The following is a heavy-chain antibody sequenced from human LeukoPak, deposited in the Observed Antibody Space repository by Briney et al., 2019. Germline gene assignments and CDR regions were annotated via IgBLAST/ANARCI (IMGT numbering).Heavy chain of an antibody. V-gene: IGHV3-30*02. J-gene: IGHJ4*02. D-gene: IGHD3-9*01. Sequence: PGGSLRLSCATSRFTFTGYGMHWVRQAPGKGLEWVAFIRFDGSNKYYADSVEGRFTISRDNSKNTLYLQMNSLRVEDTAVFYCARSKLGRHYDLMTASWDYWGQGTLVTVSS. CDR2: IRFDGSNK. CDR3: ARSKLGRHYDLMTASWDY. CDR1: RFTFTGYG.